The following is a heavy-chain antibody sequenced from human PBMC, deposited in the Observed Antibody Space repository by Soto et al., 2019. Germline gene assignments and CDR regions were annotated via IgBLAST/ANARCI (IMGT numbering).Heavy chain of an antibody. J-gene: IGHJ4*02. V-gene: IGHV1-69*02. CDR2: VIPILGIA. CDR3: ARFPQTAIVGAAYFDY. Sequence: QVQLVQSGAEVQKPGSSVKVSCKASGGTFSSYIISWVRQAPGQGLEWMGRVIPILGIANYAPKFQGRVTITADKSTSPAYMELSSLRSEDTAVYYCARFPQTAIVGAAYFDYWGQGTLVTVSS. D-gene: IGHD1-26*01. CDR1: GGTFSSYI.